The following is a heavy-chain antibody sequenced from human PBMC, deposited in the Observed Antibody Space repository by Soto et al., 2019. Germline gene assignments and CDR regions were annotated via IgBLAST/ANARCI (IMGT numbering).Heavy chain of an antibody. D-gene: IGHD2-15*01. J-gene: IGHJ4*02. Sequence: QVQVVQSGAEVKKPGASVKVSCKASGYTFTSYGISWVRQAPGQGLEWMGWINTYNGNTNYAQKLQGRVTMTTDTSTSTAYREVRSLRSEDTAVYDCARAWGYFGDYWGQGTLVTVSS. V-gene: IGHV1-18*01. CDR3: ARAWGYFGDY. CDR1: GYTFTSYG. CDR2: INTYNGNT.